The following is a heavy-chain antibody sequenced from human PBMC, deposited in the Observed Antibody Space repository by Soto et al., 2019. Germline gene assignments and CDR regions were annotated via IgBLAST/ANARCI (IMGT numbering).Heavy chain of an antibody. D-gene: IGHD3-10*01. V-gene: IGHV3-33*03. CDR1: GFTFSDYG. CDR2: IWHDGINE. Sequence: VESGGGVVQPGRSLRLSCAVSGFTFSDYGMYWVRQAPGKGLEWVALIWHDGINEFYADSVKGRFTISRDISKNTPYLQTNSLRSEGTSVYYCAKSRGDGYKWGLGLDYWGQVTLVTVSS. J-gene: IGHJ4*02. CDR3: AKSRGDGYKWGLGLDY.